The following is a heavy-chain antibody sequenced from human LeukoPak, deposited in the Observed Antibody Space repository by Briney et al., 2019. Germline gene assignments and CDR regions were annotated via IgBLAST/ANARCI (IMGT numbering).Heavy chain of an antibody. V-gene: IGHV3-30*01. CDR2: ISYDGSNK. CDR3: ARALYGSGSYSDY. Sequence: PGGSLRLSCAASGFTLSSYAMHSVPQAPGKGREWVAVISYDGSNKYYADSVKGRFTISRDNSKNTLYLQMNSLRAEDTAVYYCARALYGSGSYSDYWGQGTLVTVSS. D-gene: IGHD3-10*01. J-gene: IGHJ4*02. CDR1: GFTLSSYA.